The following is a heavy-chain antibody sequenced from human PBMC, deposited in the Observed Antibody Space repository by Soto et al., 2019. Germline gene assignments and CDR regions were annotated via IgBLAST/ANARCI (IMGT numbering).Heavy chain of an antibody. J-gene: IGHJ3*02. Sequence: GESLKISCKGSGYSFTSYWIGWVRQMPGEGLEWMGIIYPGDSDTRYSPSFQGQVTISADKSISTAYLQWSSLKASDTAMYYCASYYYDSSVLPHAFDIWGQGTMVTVSS. CDR2: IYPGDSDT. CDR3: ASYYYDSSVLPHAFDI. V-gene: IGHV5-51*01. D-gene: IGHD3-22*01. CDR1: GYSFTSYW.